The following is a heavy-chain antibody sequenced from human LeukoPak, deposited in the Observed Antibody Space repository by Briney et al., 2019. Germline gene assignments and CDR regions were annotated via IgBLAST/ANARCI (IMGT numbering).Heavy chain of an antibody. CDR1: GFIFSAYE. V-gene: IGHV3-48*03. D-gene: IGHD4-17*01. Sequence: GGSLRLSCAASGFIFSAYEFNWVRQVPGKGLGWISYINTGGSRIYYADSVKGRFTISRDNAKNSLYLQMHSLRVEDTAVYYCARDAPGTVTNDYWGQGTLVTVSS. J-gene: IGHJ4*02. CDR2: INTGGSRI. CDR3: ARDAPGTVTNDY.